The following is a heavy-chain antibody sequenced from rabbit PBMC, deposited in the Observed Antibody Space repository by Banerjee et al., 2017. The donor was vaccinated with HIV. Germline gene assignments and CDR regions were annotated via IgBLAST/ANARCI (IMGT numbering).Heavy chain of an antibody. J-gene: IGHJ4*01. V-gene: IGHV1S47*01. CDR1: GFDFSSYG. Sequence: QEQLVESGGGLVQPGGSLKLSCKASGFDFSSYGVSWVRQAPGKGLEWIGYIDPVFGSTYYASWVNGRFTISSHNAQNTLYLQLNSLTAADTATYFCVRDPGHLNLWGPGTLVTVS. CDR3: VRDPGHLNL. CDR2: IDPVFGST.